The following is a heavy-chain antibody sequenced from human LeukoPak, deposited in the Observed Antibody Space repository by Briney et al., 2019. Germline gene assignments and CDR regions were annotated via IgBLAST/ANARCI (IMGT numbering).Heavy chain of an antibody. CDR1: GYTFTDYY. J-gene: IGHJ5*02. CDR2: INPNSGGT. CDR3: AIEGYCSSTSCYGAYNWFDP. Sequence: PVASVTVSCKASGYTFTDYYMHWLRQAPGQGLEWMGWINPNSGGTNSEQKFQGRVTMTRDTSINTVYMELSNLRSDDAAVYYCAIEGYCSSTSCYGAYNWFDPWGQGTLVTVSS. D-gene: IGHD2-2*01. V-gene: IGHV1-2*02.